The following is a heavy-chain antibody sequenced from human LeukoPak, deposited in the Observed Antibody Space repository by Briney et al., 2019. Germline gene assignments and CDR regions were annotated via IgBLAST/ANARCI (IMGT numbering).Heavy chain of an antibody. CDR3: ARVLGVYSSGWYGY. CDR2: IYYSGST. V-gene: IGHV4-39*07. Sequence: SETLSLTCTVSGGSISSSSYYWGWIRQPPGKGLEWIGSIYYSGSTYYNPSLKSRVTISVDTSKNQFSLKLSSVTAADTAVYYCARVLGVYSSGWYGYWGQGTLVTVSS. J-gene: IGHJ4*02. CDR1: GGSISSSSYY. D-gene: IGHD6-19*01.